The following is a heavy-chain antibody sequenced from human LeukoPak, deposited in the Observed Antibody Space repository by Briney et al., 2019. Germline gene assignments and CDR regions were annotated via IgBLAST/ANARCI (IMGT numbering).Heavy chain of an antibody. CDR2: IIPIFGTA. CDR1: GGTFSNCA. Sequence: SVKVSCKTSGGTFSNCAISWVRQAPGQGLEWMGGIIPIFGTAHYAQKFQGRVTITADESTSTAYMELSSLRSEDTAVYYCAREGELHLDYWGQGTLVTVSS. J-gene: IGHJ4*02. D-gene: IGHD1-26*01. CDR3: AREGELHLDY. V-gene: IGHV1-69*13.